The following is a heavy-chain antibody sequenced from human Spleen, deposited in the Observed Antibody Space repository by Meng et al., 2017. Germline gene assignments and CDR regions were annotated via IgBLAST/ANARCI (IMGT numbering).Heavy chain of an antibody. CDR1: GGSISSNNW. D-gene: IGHD3-10*01. V-gene: IGHV4-4*02. J-gene: IGHJ5*02. CDR2: IYHSGST. Sequence: QVQWQEAGPGLVKPSGTRSLTCAVSGGSISSNNWWSWVRQPPGKGLEWIGEIYHSGSTNYNPSLKSRVTMSVDKSKNQFSLKLSSVTAADTAVYYCASQVFSGLNWFGPWGQGTLVTVSS. CDR3: ASQVFSGLNWFGP.